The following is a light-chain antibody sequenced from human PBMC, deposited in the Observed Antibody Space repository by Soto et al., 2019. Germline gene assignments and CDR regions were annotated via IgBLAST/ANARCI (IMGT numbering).Light chain of an antibody. J-gene: IGKJ4*01. V-gene: IGKV3-15*01. CDR3: QQYNNWPLT. CDR1: QSVSSN. Sequence: EIVMTQSPATLSVSPGERATLSCRASQSVSSNLAWYQQIPGQAPRLLIYGAFTRATGIPARISGSGSGTGFTLPISSLQSEDVAVYYCQQYNNWPLTFGGGTKVEIK. CDR2: GAF.